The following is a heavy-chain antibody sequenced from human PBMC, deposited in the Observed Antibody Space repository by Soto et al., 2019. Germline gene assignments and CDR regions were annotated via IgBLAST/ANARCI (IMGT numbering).Heavy chain of an antibody. Sequence: SETLSLTCTVSGGSVSSGSFYWSWIRQPPGKGLEWIAYIHNSGSTNYNPSLKSRVTISIDTSKNQFSLGLSSVTAADTAVYYCARVSDYSDYCDYWGQGTLVT. CDR1: GGSVSSGSFY. CDR3: ARVSDYSDYCDY. V-gene: IGHV4-61*01. D-gene: IGHD4-4*01. CDR2: IHNSGST. J-gene: IGHJ4*02.